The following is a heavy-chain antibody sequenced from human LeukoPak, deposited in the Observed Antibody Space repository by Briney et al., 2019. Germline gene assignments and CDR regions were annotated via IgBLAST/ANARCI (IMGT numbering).Heavy chain of an antibody. CDR2: INLDGNGR. V-gene: IGHV3-7*01. CDR1: GFFFSNYW. CDR3: ARAADSSGYYYTWGYYFDY. D-gene: IGHD3-22*01. J-gene: IGHJ4*02. Sequence: PGGSLRLSCAASGFFFSNYWMSWVRQAQGKGLEWVANINLDGNGRFYVDSVKGRFTISRDNNKKSVYLQMNSLRAEDTAVYYCARAADSSGYYYTWGYYFDYWGQGTLVTVSS.